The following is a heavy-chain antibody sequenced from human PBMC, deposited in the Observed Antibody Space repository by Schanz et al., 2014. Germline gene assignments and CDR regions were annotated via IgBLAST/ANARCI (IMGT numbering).Heavy chain of an antibody. CDR2: ISGSGGST. Sequence: DVQLVESGGGLVQPGGSLRLSCAASGFTFTGHWMSWVRQAPGKGLEWVSTISGSGGSTYYADSVKGRFTISRDNSKNTLSLQLNSLRADDTAVYYCAKHLYQYNYYGMDVWGQGTTVTVSS. J-gene: IGHJ6*02. D-gene: IGHD2-2*02. V-gene: IGHV3-23*04. CDR3: AKHLYQYNYYGMDV. CDR1: GFTFTGHW.